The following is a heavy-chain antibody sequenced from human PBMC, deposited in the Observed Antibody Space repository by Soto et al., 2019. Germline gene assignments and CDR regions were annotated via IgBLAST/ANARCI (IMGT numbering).Heavy chain of an antibody. CDR2: IGTSSSNM. J-gene: IGHJ4*02. D-gene: IGHD3-10*01. Sequence: EVQLVESGGGLVQPGGSLRLSCAASGFTFSSYTMNWVRRAPGKGLEWVSYIGTSSSNMYYADSVKGRFTISRDNAKNSLYLQMNSLRAEDTAVYYCARDLRSSGFGEYYWGQGTLVTVSS. V-gene: IGHV3-48*01. CDR3: ARDLRSSGFGEYY. CDR1: GFTFSSYT.